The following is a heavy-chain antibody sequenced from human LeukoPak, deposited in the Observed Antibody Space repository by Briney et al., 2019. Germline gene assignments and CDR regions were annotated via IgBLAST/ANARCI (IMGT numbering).Heavy chain of an antibody. CDR2: IYYSGST. Sequence: SETLSLTCTVSGGSISSYYWSWIRQPPGKGLEWIGYIYYSGSTNYNPSLKSRVTISVDTSKNQFSLKLSSVTAADTAVYYCAKEITMVRGVITHYWGQGTLVTVSS. D-gene: IGHD3-10*01. J-gene: IGHJ4*02. CDR3: AKEITMVRGVITHY. V-gene: IGHV4-59*01. CDR1: GGSISSYY.